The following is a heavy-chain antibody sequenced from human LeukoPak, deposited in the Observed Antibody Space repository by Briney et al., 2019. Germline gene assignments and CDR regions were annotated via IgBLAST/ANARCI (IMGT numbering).Heavy chain of an antibody. CDR2: IRKDGSQK. J-gene: IGHJ4*02. D-gene: IGHD3-3*01. CDR3: TRVSGGYDVSDY. V-gene: IGHV3-7*03. CDR1: GFTFSSYW. Sequence: GGSLRLTCAASGFTFSSYWMSWVRQAPGKGLEWVANIRKDGSQKYYVDSVEGRFTTSRGNAKNSLYLQMNTLRADDTAVYYCTRVSGGYDVSDYWGQGTLVTVSS.